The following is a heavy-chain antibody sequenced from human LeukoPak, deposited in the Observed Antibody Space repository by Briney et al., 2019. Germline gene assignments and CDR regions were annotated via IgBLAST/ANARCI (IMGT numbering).Heavy chain of an antibody. J-gene: IGHJ4*02. CDR1: GFTFSTYG. D-gene: IGHD6-13*01. CDR3: GKDGGIAAAATFDY. V-gene: IGHV3-30*18. CDR2: IPPGGSPK. Sequence: GGSLRLSCAASGFTFSTYGMHWVRQAPGQGLEWVAVIPPGGSPKYYADSVKGRFTISRDNSKNTLFLEMSRLRAEDTAVYYWGKDGGIAAAATFDYWGQGTLVTVSS.